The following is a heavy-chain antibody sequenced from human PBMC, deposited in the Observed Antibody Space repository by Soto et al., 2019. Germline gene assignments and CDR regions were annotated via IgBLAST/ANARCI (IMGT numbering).Heavy chain of an antibody. CDR1: GGSVTLTSYY. CDR2: VYYSGST. Sequence: SETLSLTCSVSGGSVTLTSYYWGWIRQPPGKGLEWIGNVYYSGSTNYNPSLKSRVTISVDTSKNQFSLSLKSVAAADTAVYYCASDYSGYSADPEYYGVEVWGQGTTVTVSS. D-gene: IGHD3-22*01. J-gene: IGHJ6*02. CDR3: ASDYSGYSADPEYYGVEV. V-gene: IGHV4-39*01.